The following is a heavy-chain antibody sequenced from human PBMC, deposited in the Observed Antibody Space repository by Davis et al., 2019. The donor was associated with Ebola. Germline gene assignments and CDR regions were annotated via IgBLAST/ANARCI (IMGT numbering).Heavy chain of an antibody. V-gene: IGHV3-7*03. D-gene: IGHD3-9*01. J-gene: IGHJ4*02. CDR2: IKQYGSDK. Sequence: PGGSLRLSCAASGFTFSSYWMSWVRQAPGKGLEWVANIKQYGSDKYYVDSVKGRFTISRDNAKNSLYLQMNSLTAEDTAVYYCARVGPILTGYSNAPFDYWGQGTLVTVSS. CDR1: GFTFSSYW. CDR3: ARVGPILTGYSNAPFDY.